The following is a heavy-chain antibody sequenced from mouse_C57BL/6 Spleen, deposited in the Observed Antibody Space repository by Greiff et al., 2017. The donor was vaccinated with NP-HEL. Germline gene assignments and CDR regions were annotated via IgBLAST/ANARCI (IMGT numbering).Heavy chain of an antibody. CDR2: ISNGGGST. J-gene: IGHJ1*03. CDR3: ARDLLYYGSSYGYFDV. D-gene: IGHD1-1*01. CDR1: GFTFSDYY. Sequence: EVKVVESGGGLVQPGGSLKLSCAASGFTFSDYYMYWVRQTPEKRLEWVAYISNGGGSTYYPDTVKGRFTISRDNAKNTLYLQMSRLKSEDTAMYYCARDLLYYGSSYGYFDVWGTGTTVTVSS. V-gene: IGHV5-12*01.